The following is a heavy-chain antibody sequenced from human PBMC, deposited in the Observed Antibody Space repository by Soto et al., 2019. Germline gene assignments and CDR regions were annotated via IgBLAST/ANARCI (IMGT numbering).Heavy chain of an antibody. Sequence: GGSLRLSCAASGFTFSSYAMHWVRQAPGKGLEWVAVISYDGSNKYYADSVKGRFTISRDNSKNTLYLQMNSLRAEDTAVYYCARDQGYYYDSSGYYSYFDYWGQGTLVTVSS. CDR3: ARDQGYYYDSSGYYSYFDY. CDR2: ISYDGSNK. CDR1: GFTFSSYA. D-gene: IGHD3-22*01. V-gene: IGHV3-30-3*01. J-gene: IGHJ4*02.